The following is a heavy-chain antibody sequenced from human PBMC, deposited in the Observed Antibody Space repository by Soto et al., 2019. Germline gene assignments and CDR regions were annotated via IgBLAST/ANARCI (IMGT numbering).Heavy chain of an antibody. J-gene: IGHJ3*02. V-gene: IGHV1-69*13. D-gene: IGHD3-3*01. CDR2: IIPIFGTA. CDR3: ASDGLGITIFGGPLKRYAFDI. Sequence: ASVKVSCKASGGTFSSYAISWVRQAPGQGLEWMGGIIPIFGTANYAQKFQGRVTITADESTSTAYMELSSLRPEDTAVYYCASDGLGITIFGGPLKRYAFDIWGQGTMVTVSS. CDR1: GGTFSSYA.